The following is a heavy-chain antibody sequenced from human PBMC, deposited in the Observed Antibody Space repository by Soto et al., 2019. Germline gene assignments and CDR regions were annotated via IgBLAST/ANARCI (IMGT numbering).Heavy chain of an antibody. V-gene: IGHV1-8*01. CDR1: GYTFTSYD. Sequence: GASVKVSCKASGYTFTSYDINWVRRATGQGLEWMGWMNPNSGNTGYAQKFQGRVTMTRNTSISTAYMELSSLRSEDTAVYYCARVGFHSSSNWFDPWGQGTLVTVSS. J-gene: IGHJ5*02. CDR2: MNPNSGNT. CDR3: ARVGFHSSSNWFDP. D-gene: IGHD6-13*01.